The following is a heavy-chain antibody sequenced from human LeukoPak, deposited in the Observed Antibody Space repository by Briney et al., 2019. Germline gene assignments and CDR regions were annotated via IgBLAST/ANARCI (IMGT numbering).Heavy chain of an antibody. D-gene: IGHD3-16*01. J-gene: IGHJ4*02. V-gene: IGHV3-30*03. CDR2: ISSDASIK. CDR3: ARDDYGSIDY. Sequence: GGSLRLSCAASGFTFSSYSMNWVRQAPGKGLECVTLISSDASIKHYSDSVRGRFTISRDNSKNTLYLHMTSLRAEDTAVYFCARDDYGSIDYWGQGTLVTVSS. CDR1: GFTFSSYS.